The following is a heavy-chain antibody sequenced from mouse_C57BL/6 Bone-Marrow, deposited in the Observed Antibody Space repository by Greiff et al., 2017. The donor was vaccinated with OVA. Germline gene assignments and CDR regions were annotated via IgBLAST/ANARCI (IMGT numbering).Heavy chain of an antibody. J-gene: IGHJ1*03. Sequence: QVQLQQPGAELVKPGASVKMSCKASGYTFTSYWITWVKQRPGQGLEWIGDIYPGSGSTNYNEKFKSKATLTVDTSSSTAYMQLSSLTSEDSAVYYCARRYYGGSYWYFDVWGTETTVTVSS. D-gene: IGHD1-1*01. CDR3: ARRYYGGSYWYFDV. CDR2: IYPGSGST. V-gene: IGHV1-55*01. CDR1: GYTFTSYW.